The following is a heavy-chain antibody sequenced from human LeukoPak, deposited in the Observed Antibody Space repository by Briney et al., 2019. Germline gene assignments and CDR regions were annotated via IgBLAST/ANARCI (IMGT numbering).Heavy chain of an antibody. D-gene: IGHD2-15*01. V-gene: IGHV1-69*13. Sequence: SVKVSCKASGGTFSSYAISWVRRAPGQGLEWMGGIIPIFGTANYAQKFQGRVTITADESTSTAYMELSSLRSEDTAVYYCARAPALRAVVAATPYDYWGQGTLVTVSS. J-gene: IGHJ4*02. CDR2: IIPIFGTA. CDR3: ARAPALRAVVAATPYDY. CDR1: GGTFSSYA.